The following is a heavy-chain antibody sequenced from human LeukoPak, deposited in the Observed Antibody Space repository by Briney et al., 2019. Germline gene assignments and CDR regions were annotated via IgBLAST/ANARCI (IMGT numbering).Heavy chain of an antibody. J-gene: IGHJ4*02. CDR1: GGSFSGYY. V-gene: IGHV4-34*01. D-gene: IGHD6-19*01. CDR3: ARERTRGWLKVRYFDY. CDR2: INHSGST. Sequence: SETLSLTCAVYGGSFSGYYWSWIRQPPGKGLEWIGEINHSGSTNYNPSLKSRVTISVGTSKNQFSLKLSSVTAADTAVYYCARERTRGWLKVRYFDYWGQGTLVTVSS.